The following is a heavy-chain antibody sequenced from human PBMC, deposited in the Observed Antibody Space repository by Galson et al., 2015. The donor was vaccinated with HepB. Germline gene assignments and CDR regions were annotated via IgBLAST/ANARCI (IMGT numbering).Heavy chain of an antibody. J-gene: IGHJ5*02. Sequence: CAISGDSVSSHSATWNWIRQSPSRGLEWLGRAYYRSKWYNDYAVSVKSRITINADTTKNQLSLQMKSVTPEDTAVHYCARGQVGNYYDSAGYSNIFDPWAREPWSPSPQ. V-gene: IGHV6-1*01. D-gene: IGHD3-22*01. CDR2: AYYRSKWYN. CDR3: ARGQVGNYYDSAGYSNIFDP. CDR1: GDSVSSHSAT.